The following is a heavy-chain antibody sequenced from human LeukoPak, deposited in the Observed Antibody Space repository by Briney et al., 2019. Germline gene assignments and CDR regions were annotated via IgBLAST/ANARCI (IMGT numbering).Heavy chain of an antibody. CDR1: GGSISSHY. V-gene: IGHV4-59*11. D-gene: IGHD6-19*01. CDR2: IYYSGST. Sequence: SETLSLTCTVSGGSISSHYWSWIRQPPGKGLEWIGYIYYSGSTNYNPSLKSRVTISVDTSKNQFSLKLSSVTAADTAVYYCARSGYSSGWYGIGGYYYYYMDVWGKGTTVTVSS. J-gene: IGHJ6*03. CDR3: ARSGYSSGWYGIGGYYYYYMDV.